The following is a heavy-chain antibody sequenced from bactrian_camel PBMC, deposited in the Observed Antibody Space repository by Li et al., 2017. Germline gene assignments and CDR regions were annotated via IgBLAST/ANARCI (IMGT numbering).Heavy chain of an antibody. CDR3: AAGTFRGGCSQHY. Sequence: DVQLVESGGDSVQTGGSLRLSCAASGMTARSYCMGWFRQAPGKAREGVARLYTAGGNTYYSDSVKGRFTIYRDNAKHTAYLQMNSLKSEDTAMYYCAAGTFRGGCSQHYWGRGTQVTVS. J-gene: IGHJ4*01. CDR1: GMTARSYC. D-gene: IGHD2*01. V-gene: IGHV3S40*01. CDR2: LYTAGGNT.